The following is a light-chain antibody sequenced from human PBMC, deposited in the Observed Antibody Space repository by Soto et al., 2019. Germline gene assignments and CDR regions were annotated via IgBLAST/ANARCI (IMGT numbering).Light chain of an antibody. V-gene: IGKV3-11*01. CDR3: QHRMNWPLT. J-gene: IGKJ5*01. Sequence: EMVLTQSPATLSLSPGERATLSCRASQSVSSYLLWYQQKPGQAPRLLIYDASNRASGTPARFSGSRSETDFNITISSLEHEDFAVYYCQHRMNWPLTFGQGTRLEIK. CDR2: DAS. CDR1: QSVSSY.